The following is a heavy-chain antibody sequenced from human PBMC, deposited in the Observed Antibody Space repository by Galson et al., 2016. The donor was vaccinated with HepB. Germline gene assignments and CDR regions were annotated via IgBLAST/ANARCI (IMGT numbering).Heavy chain of an antibody. V-gene: IGHV1-18*01. CDR1: GYTFSDYG. Sequence: SCKASGYTFSDYGISWVRQAPGQGLEWMGWISAYNGNTNYAQKLQGRVSMTTDISTSTAYMDLRSLRSDDTAVYYCAGERDRGRFSEWSRAGCDPWGQGTLVTVSS. J-gene: IGHJ5*02. CDR2: ISAYNGNT. D-gene: IGHD3-3*01. CDR3: AGERDRGRFSEWSRAGCDP.